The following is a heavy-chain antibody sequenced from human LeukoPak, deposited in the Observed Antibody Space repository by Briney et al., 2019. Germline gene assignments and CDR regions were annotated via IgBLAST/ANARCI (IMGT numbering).Heavy chain of an antibody. CDR2: ISGSGGST. J-gene: IGHJ4*02. V-gene: IGHV3-23*01. D-gene: IGHD3-10*01. CDR3: ARSWFGAEY. CDR1: GFTFSSYA. Sequence: GGSLRLSCAASGFTFSSYAMSWVRQAPGKGLEWVSAISGSGGSTYYADSVKGRFTISRDSSKSTLYLQMDSLRAEDTAVYYCARSWFGAEYWGQGTLVTVSS.